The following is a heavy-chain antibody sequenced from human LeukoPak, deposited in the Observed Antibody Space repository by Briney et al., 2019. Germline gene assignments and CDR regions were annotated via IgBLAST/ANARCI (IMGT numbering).Heavy chain of an antibody. CDR2: ISSSGSTI. V-gene: IGHV3-11*01. Sequence: GGSVRLLRGAWGLPLSFYYMLCMPHARGRGLVGVAYISSSGSTIYYADSVKGRFTISRDNAKNSLYRQMNSLRAEDTAVYYCARFWNDGWFDPWGQGTLVTVSS. CDR1: GLPLSFYY. J-gene: IGHJ5*02. CDR3: ARFWNDGWFDP. D-gene: IGHD1-1*01.